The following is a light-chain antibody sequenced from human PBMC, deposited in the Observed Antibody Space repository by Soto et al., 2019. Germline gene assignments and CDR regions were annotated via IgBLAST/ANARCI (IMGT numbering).Light chain of an antibody. Sequence: IQLTQSPSSLSASVGDRVTITCRARQGISSYLAWYQQTPGKAPKLLIYVASTLEGGVPFRFSGSGSGTEFTLTSSSLQPEDFATYYCQQRNTYTITSGHGTRLAIK. CDR3: QQRNTYTIT. J-gene: IGKJ5*01. V-gene: IGKV1-9*01. CDR1: QGISSY. CDR2: VAS.